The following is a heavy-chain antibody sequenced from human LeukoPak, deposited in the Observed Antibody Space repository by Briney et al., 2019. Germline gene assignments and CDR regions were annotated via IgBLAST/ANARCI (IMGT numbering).Heavy chain of an antibody. CDR1: GFTFSSYA. CDR3: AKDLYYYGSGSYYKAWDY. Sequence: GGSLRLSCAASGFTFSSYAMSWVRQAPGKGLEWVSAISGSDDSTYYADSVKGRFTISRDNSKNTLYLQMNSLRAEDTAVYYCAKDLYYYGSGSYYKAWDYWGQGTLVTVSS. J-gene: IGHJ4*02. V-gene: IGHV3-23*01. D-gene: IGHD3-10*01. CDR2: ISGSDDST.